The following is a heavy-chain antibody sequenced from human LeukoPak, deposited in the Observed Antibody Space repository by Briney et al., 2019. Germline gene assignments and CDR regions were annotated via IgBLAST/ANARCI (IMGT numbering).Heavy chain of an antibody. CDR1: GGSISSYY. CDR2: IYYSGST. V-gene: IGHV4-39*01. CDR3: ARQDIVVVVAAKAFDI. Sequence: SETLSLTCTVSGGSISSYYWGWIRQPPGKGLEWIGSIYYSGSTYYNPSLKSRVTISVDTSKNQFSLKLSSVTAADTAVYYCARQDIVVVVAAKAFDIWGQGTMVTVSS. D-gene: IGHD2-15*01. J-gene: IGHJ3*02.